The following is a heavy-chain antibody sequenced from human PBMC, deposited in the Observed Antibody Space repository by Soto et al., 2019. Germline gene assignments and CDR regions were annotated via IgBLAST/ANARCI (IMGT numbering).Heavy chain of an antibody. CDR3: VKWNGYGDY. J-gene: IGHJ4*02. D-gene: IGHD1-1*01. CDR2: FSGGSGTT. V-gene: IGHV3-23*01. Sequence: VQLLASGGGLVQPGGSLRLSCVVSGFTFTNYGVTWVRQAPGKGLQWVSGFSGGSGTTHYRDSVKGRFTISRDDSKSTVYLQMNSLGVGDTAVYYCVKWNGYGDYWGQGTLVTVSS. CDR1: GFTFTNYG.